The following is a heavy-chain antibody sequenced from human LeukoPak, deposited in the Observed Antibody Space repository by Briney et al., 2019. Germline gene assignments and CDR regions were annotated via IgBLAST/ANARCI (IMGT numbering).Heavy chain of an antibody. CDR1: GVSINTCCYY. D-gene: IGHD5-18*01. CDR2: KYYSGSA. Sequence: SETLSLTCDVSGVSINTCCYYWTWIRQPPGKGLEWIGYKYYSGSARYNSSLRSRLTISLDSSKNQFSLRLTSVTAADTAVYYCARGRSYGFDFDSWGPGTLVIVSP. CDR3: ARGRSYGFDFDS. J-gene: IGHJ4*02. V-gene: IGHV4-61*01.